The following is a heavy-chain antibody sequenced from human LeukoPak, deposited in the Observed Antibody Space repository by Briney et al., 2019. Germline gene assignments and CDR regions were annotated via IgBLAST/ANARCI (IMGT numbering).Heavy chain of an antibody. CDR2: IYPGDSDT. CDR1: GYNFSSHW. J-gene: IGHJ4*02. Sequence: TRGESLKISCKGSGYNFSSHWSGWVRQMRGKGLEYMGIIYPGDSDTKYSPSFRGLVTFSADKSLSTAYLQWSSLKASDTAMYYCARIRTKGDYWGQGTLVTVTS. V-gene: IGHV5-51*01. D-gene: IGHD1-14*01. CDR3: ARIRTKGDY.